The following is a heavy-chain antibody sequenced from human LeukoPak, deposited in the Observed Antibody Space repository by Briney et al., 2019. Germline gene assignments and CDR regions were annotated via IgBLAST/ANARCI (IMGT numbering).Heavy chain of an antibody. V-gene: IGHV4-31*03. Sequence: SETLSLTCTVSGGSISSGGYYWSWIRQHPGKGLEWIGYIYYSGSTYYNPSLKSRVTISVDTSKNQYSLKLSSVTAADTAVYYCARGDDYYDSSGFDPWGQGTLVTVSS. CDR2: IYYSGST. CDR3: ARGDDYYDSSGFDP. D-gene: IGHD3-22*01. CDR1: GGSISSGGYY. J-gene: IGHJ5*02.